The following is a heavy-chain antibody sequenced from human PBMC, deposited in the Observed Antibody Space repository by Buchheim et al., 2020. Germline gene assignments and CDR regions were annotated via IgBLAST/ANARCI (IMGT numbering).Heavy chain of an antibody. Sequence: QVQLVESGGGVVQPGRSLRLSCAASGFTFSSYAMHWVRQAPGKGLEWVAVISYDGSNKYYADSVKGRFTISRDNSKNTLYLQMSSLRAEDTAVYYCAREGGSYCSSTSCSPENGMDVWGQGTT. CDR2: ISYDGSNK. D-gene: IGHD2-2*01. CDR3: AREGGSYCSSTSCSPENGMDV. J-gene: IGHJ6*02. V-gene: IGHV3-30*04. CDR1: GFTFSSYA.